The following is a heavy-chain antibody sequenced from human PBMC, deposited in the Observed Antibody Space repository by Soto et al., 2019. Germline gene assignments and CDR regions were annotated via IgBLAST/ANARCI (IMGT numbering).Heavy chain of an antibody. CDR3: ASLGRHG. J-gene: IGHJ6*02. CDR1: GFTFSDSW. V-gene: IGHV3-7*01. CDR2: INQDGSGK. Sequence: HPGGSLRLSCAAYGFTFSDSWMDWARQVPGKGPEWVANINQDGSGKNDVDSVKGRFTIARDNAKNSLYLQMNSLRAEDTAVYYCASLGRHGWGQGTTVTVSS. D-gene: IGHD3-16*01.